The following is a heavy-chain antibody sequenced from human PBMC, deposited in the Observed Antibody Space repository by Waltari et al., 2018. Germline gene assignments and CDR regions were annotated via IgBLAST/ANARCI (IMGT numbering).Heavy chain of an antibody. CDR2: INHSGST. CDR1: GGSFSGYY. CDR3: ARFVRSSLYYFDY. V-gene: IGHV4-34*01. D-gene: IGHD1-26*01. Sequence: QVQLQQWGAGLLKPSETLSLTCAVYGGSFSGYYWSWIRQPPGKGLECIGEINHSGSTNYNPSLKSRVTISVDTSKNQFSLKLSSVTAADTAVYYCARFVRSSLYYFDYWGQGTLVTVSS. J-gene: IGHJ4*02.